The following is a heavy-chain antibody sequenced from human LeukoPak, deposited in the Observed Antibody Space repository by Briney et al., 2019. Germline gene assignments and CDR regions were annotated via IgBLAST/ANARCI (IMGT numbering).Heavy chain of an antibody. D-gene: IGHD5-12*01. CDR2: INHSGST. CDR1: GGSFSGYY. J-gene: IGHJ4*02. V-gene: IGHV4-34*01. Sequence: SETLSLTCAVYGGSFSGYYWSWIRQPPGKGLEWIGEINHSGSTNYNPSLKSRVTISVDTSKNQFSLKLSSVTAADTAVYYCARGADPKYSGYQDFDYWGQGTLVTVSS. CDR3: ARGADPKYSGYQDFDY.